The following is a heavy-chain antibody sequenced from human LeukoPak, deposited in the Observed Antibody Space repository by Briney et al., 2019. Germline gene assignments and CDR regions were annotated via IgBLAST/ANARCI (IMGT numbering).Heavy chain of an antibody. CDR2: INQDGTEK. D-gene: IGHD6-19*01. J-gene: IGHJ4*02. Sequence: GGSLRLSCAASGFTFSSYWMNWVRQAPGKGLEWVANINQDGTEKYYVDFVRGRFTISRDNAKNSLYLQMNSLRAEDTAVYYCARDVLAGTFDYWGQGTLVTVSS. V-gene: IGHV3-7*01. CDR3: ARDVLAGTFDY. CDR1: GFTFSSYW.